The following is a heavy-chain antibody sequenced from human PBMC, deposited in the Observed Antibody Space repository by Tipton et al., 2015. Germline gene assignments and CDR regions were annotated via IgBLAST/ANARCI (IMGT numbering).Heavy chain of an antibody. CDR2: ISSGSNYM. J-gene: IGHJ6*02. D-gene: IGHD3-10*01. CDR3: ARDRGSGSFYNSYYHGMDV. CDR1: GFTFSFYA. V-gene: IGHV3-21*01. Sequence: SLRLSCAASGFTFSFYAMNWVRQAPGKGLEWVSSISSGSNYMYYADSVKGRFTISRDNTKKSLYLQLNSLRAEDTAVYYCARDRGSGSFYNSYYHGMDVWGQGTTVTVSS.